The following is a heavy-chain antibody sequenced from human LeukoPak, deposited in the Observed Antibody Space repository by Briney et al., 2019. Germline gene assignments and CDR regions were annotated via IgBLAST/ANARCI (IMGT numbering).Heavy chain of an antibody. Sequence: GGSLRLSCAASGFSISSSAMNWVRQAPGKGLEWVSSISSSSSYIYYADSVKGRFTISRDNAKNSLYLQMNSLRAEDTAVYYCARDRETTVVTGLAFDIWGQGTMVTVSS. J-gene: IGHJ3*02. D-gene: IGHD4-23*01. CDR2: ISSSSSYI. CDR3: ARDRETTVVTGLAFDI. CDR1: GFSISSSA. V-gene: IGHV3-21*01.